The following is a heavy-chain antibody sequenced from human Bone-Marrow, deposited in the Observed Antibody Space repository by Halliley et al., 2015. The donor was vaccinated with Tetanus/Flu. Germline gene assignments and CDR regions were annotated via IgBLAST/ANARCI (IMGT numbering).Heavy chain of an antibody. CDR2: YRSKGHI. V-gene: IGHV6-1*01. J-gene: IGHJ3*01. Sequence: YRSKGHIDYAGSVKSRITIDPDTSRNHFSLQLNSVTPEDTAVYYCARGAYYYDDGGYFSDAFDVWGQGTMVTVSS. CDR3: ARGAYYYDDGGYFSDAFDV. D-gene: IGHD3-22*01.